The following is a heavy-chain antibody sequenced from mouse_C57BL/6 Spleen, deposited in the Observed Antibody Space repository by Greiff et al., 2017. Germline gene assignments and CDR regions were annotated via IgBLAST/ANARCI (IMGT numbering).Heavy chain of an antibody. CDR2: INPGSGGT. CDR3: AREGYGNYVGFAY. Sequence: QVQLKQSGAELVRPGTSVKVSCKASGYAFTNYLIEWVKQRPGQGLEWIGVINPGSGGTNYNEKFKGKATLTADKSSSTAYMQLSSLTSEDSAVYFCAREGYGNYVGFAYWGQGTLVTVSA. CDR1: GYAFTNYL. J-gene: IGHJ3*01. V-gene: IGHV1-54*01. D-gene: IGHD2-10*02.